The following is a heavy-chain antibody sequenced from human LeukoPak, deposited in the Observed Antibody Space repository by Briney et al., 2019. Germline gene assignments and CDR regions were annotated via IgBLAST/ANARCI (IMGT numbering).Heavy chain of an antibody. CDR3: ARHGTLYDYVWWNYFDY. J-gene: IGHJ4*02. D-gene: IGHD3-16*01. CDR1: GGSLSGYY. Sequence: SETLSLTCAVYGGSLSGYYWSWIRQPPGKGLEWIGEINHSGSTNYNPSLKSRVTISVDTSKNQFSLKLSSVTAADTAVYYCARHGTLYDYVWWNYFDYWGQGTLVTVSS. CDR2: INHSGST. V-gene: IGHV4-34*01.